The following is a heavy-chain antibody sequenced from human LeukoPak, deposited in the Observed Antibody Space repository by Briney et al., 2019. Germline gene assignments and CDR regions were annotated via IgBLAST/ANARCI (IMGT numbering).Heavy chain of an antibody. CDR1: GGSISSGGYY. J-gene: IGHJ4*02. Sequence: SETLSLTCTVSGGSISSGGYYWSWIRQHPGKGLEWIGYIYYSGSTYYNPSLKSRVTISVDTSKNQFSLKLSSVTAADTAVYYCARKLGYYDSSGTFWDYWGQGTLVTVSS. V-gene: IGHV4-31*03. CDR2: IYYSGST. CDR3: ARKLGYYDSSGTFWDY. D-gene: IGHD3-22*01.